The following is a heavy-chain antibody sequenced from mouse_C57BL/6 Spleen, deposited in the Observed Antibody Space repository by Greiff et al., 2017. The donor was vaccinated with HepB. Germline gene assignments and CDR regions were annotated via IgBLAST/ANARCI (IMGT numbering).Heavy chain of an antibody. CDR1: GYTFTDYE. V-gene: IGHV1-15*01. J-gene: IGHJ4*01. CDR3: TTTTVVPYYYAMDY. Sequence: VQLQQSGAELVRPGASVTLSCKASGYTFTDYEMHWVKQTPVHGLEWIGAIDPETGGTAYNQKFKGKAILTADKSSSTAYMELRSLTSADSAVYYCTTTTVVPYYYAMDYWGQGTSVTVSS. D-gene: IGHD1-1*01. CDR2: IDPETGGT.